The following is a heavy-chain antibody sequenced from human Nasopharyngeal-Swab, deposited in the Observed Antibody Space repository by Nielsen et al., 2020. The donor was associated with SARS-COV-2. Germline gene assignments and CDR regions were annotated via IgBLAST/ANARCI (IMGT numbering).Heavy chain of an antibody. CDR1: GFPFSSYA. V-gene: IGHV3-23*01. J-gene: IGHJ3*02. CDR3: ARGGAWSPVRAFVI. Sequence: GESLKISCAASGFPFSSYAMSLVRQAPGKGLEWVSAISGSGGSTYYADSVKGRFTISRDNSKNSLYLQMNSLRAEDTAVYYCARGGAWSPVRAFVIWGQGTMVTVSS. D-gene: IGHD3-3*01. CDR2: ISGSGGST.